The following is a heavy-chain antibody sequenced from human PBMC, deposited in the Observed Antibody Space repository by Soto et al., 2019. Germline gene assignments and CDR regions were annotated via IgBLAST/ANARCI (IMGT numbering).Heavy chain of an antibody. CDR1: GFTFSSYA. CDR2: ISGSGGST. D-gene: IGHD3-22*01. J-gene: IGHJ6*02. V-gene: IGHV3-23*01. CDR3: AKGYYYDSSGYLPGEYYYYGMDV. Sequence: GGSLRLSCAASGFTFSSYAMSWVRQAPGKGLEWVSAISGSGGSTYYADSVKGRFTISSDNSKNTLYLQMNSLRAEDTAVYYCAKGYYYDSSGYLPGEYYYYGMDVWGQGTTVTVSS.